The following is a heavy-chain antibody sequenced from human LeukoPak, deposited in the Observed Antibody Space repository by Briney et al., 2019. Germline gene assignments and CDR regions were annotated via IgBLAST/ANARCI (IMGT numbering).Heavy chain of an antibody. V-gene: IGHV4-59*01. D-gene: IGHD3-16*02. J-gene: IGHJ4*02. CDR3: ASSLPYYDYVWGSYRYTGGSYFDY. CDR2: IYSGGST. Sequence: SETLSLTCTVSGDSINGYYWSWIRQPPGKGLEWIGFIYSGGSTNYNPSLKSRVTISVDTSKNQFSLKLSSVTAADTAVYYCASSLPYYDYVWGSYRYTGGSYFDYWGQGTLVTVSS. CDR1: GDSINGYY.